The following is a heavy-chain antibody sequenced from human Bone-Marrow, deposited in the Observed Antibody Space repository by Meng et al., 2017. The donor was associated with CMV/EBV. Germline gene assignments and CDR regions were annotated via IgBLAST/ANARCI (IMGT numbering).Heavy chain of an antibody. CDR3: ARGVDYYDSSGYYY. V-gene: IGHV4-34*01. Sequence: GEVQGSGPGLEKSSETLSLTCAVYGGSFSGYYWSWIRQPPGKGLEWIGEINHSGSTNYNPSLKSRVTISVDTSKNQFSLKLSSVTAADTAVYYCARGVDYYDSSGYYYWGQGTLVTVSS. CDR2: INHSGST. CDR1: GGSFSGYY. J-gene: IGHJ4*02. D-gene: IGHD3-22*01.